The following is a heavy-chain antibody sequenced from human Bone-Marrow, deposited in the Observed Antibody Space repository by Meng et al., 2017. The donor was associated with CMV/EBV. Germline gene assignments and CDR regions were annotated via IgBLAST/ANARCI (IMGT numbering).Heavy chain of an antibody. V-gene: IGHV6-1*01. Sequence: SQTLSLTCAISGDSVPSNSSAWHWIRQSPSRGLEWLGRTYYRSKWYNDYAVSVKSRITINPDTSKNQFSLQLNSVTPEDTAVYYCARGIAARPVLYYYYGMDVWGQGDTVTRFS. D-gene: IGHD6-6*01. CDR2: TYYRSKWYN. J-gene: IGHJ6*01. CDR3: ARGIAARPVLYYYYGMDV. CDR1: GDSVPSNSSA.